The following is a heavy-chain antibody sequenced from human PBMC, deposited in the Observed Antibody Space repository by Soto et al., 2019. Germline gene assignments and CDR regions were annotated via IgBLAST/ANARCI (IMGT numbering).Heavy chain of an antibody. CDR2: IYYSGST. V-gene: IGHV4-31*03. Sequence: QVQLQESGPGLVKPSQTLSLTCTVSGGSISSGGYYWSCIRQHPGKDLEGIGYIYYSGSTYYNPSLKSRVTIAVDTSKNQFSLKLSSVAAADTAVYYCARVGSDFWSGYLVGNWFDPWGQGTLVTVSS. J-gene: IGHJ5*02. D-gene: IGHD3-3*01. CDR3: ARVGSDFWSGYLVGNWFDP. CDR1: GGSISSGGYY.